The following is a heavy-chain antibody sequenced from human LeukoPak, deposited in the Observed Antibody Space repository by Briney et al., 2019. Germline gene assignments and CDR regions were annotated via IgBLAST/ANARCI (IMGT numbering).Heavy chain of an antibody. CDR3: ARSRSYGGNSYDAFDI. CDR1: GGSFSGYY. CDR2: INHSGST. V-gene: IGHV4-34*01. Sequence: ETLSLTCAVYGGSFSGYYWSWIRQPPGKGLEWIGEINHSGSTNYNPSLKSRVTISVDTSKNQFSLKLSSVTAADTAVYYCARSRSYGGNSYDAFDIWGQGTMVTVSS. D-gene: IGHD4-23*01. J-gene: IGHJ3*02.